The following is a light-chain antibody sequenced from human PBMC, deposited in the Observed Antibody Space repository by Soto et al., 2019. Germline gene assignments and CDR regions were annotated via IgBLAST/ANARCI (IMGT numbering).Light chain of an antibody. CDR2: GAS. CDR1: QSVSSSY. J-gene: IGKJ1*01. V-gene: IGKV3-20*01. Sequence: EIVFTQSPGTLSFSPGERATLSCRASQSVSSSYLAWYRQKPGQAPRLLIYGASSRATGIPDRFSGSGSGTDFTLTISRLEPEDFAVYYCQQYGSSLTWTFGQGTKVDIK. CDR3: QQYGSSLTWT.